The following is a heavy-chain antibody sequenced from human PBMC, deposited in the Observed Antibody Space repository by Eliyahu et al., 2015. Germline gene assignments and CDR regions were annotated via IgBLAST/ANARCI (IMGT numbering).Heavy chain of an antibody. Sequence: QVQLQESGPGLVKPSQTLSLTCTXSGGXISSGGXXWSWIRQHPGKGLEWIGYIYYSGSTYYNPSLKSRVTISVDTSKNQFSLKLSSVTAADTAVYYCARGGTIPNCSGGICYSFNYWGQGTLVTVSS. V-gene: IGHV4-31*03. J-gene: IGHJ4*02. CDR1: GGXISSGGXX. D-gene: IGHD2-15*01. CDR2: IYYSGST. CDR3: ARGGTIPNCSGGICYSFNY.